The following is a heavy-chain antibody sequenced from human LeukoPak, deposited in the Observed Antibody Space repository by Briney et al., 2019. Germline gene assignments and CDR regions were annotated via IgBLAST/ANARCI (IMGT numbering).Heavy chain of an antibody. CDR1: GYTFTSYG. J-gene: IGHJ6*04. CDR3: ARFPALGYCSGGSYCRDYYYYGMDV. CDR2: ISAYNGNT. Sequence: ASVKVSCKASGYTFTSYGISWVRQAPGQGLEWMGWISAYNGNTNYAQKLQGRVTMTTDTSTSTAYMELRSLRSDGTAVYYCARFPALGYCSGGSYCRDYYYYGMDVWGKGTTVTVSS. D-gene: IGHD2-15*01. V-gene: IGHV1-18*04.